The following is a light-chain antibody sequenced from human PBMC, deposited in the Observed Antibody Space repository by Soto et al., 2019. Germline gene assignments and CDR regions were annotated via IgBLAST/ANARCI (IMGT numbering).Light chain of an antibody. CDR1: QSINKW. Sequence: IQMTQSPSTLSASVGDRVTISCRASQSINKWLAWYQHKQGKAPNXLIYEVSTLHSGVPSRFRGSGSGTELTITISSLRPDDFETYYCQHYSGDRATFGQGTKVDI. V-gene: IGKV1-5*03. CDR2: EVS. J-gene: IGKJ1*01. CDR3: QHYSGDRAT.